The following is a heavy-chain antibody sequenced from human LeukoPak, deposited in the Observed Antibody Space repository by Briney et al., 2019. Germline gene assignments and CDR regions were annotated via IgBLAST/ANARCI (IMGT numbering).Heavy chain of an antibody. D-gene: IGHD1-26*01. J-gene: IGHJ4*02. CDR2: IYYNGYT. CDR1: SGSINNYY. CDR3: ARRSWSQWVFDY. V-gene: IGHV4-59*08. Sequence: SETLSLTCTVSSGSINNYYWSWIRQPPGKGPELIGFIYYNGYTNYNPSLRSRVTMSVDTSKNQFSLTVTSVTAADTAVYHCARRSWSQWVFDYWGQGTPVTVSS.